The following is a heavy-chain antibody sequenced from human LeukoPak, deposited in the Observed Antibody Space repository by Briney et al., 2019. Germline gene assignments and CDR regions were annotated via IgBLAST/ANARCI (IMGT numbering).Heavy chain of an antibody. CDR1: GFTFSSYS. D-gene: IGHD6-19*01. Sequence: PGGSLRLSCAASGFTFSSYSMNWVRQAPGKGLEWVSYISSSSSTIYYADSVKGRFTISRDNAKNSLYLQMNSLRDEDTAVYYCARDQGSSGWYAYYFDYWGQGTLVTVSS. V-gene: IGHV3-48*02. J-gene: IGHJ4*02. CDR2: ISSSSSTI. CDR3: ARDQGSSGWYAYYFDY.